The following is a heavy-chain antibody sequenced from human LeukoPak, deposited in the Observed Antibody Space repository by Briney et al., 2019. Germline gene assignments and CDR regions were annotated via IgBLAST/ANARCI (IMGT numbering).Heavy chain of an antibody. CDR3: ARDRGITVAGRGYWDFDL. D-gene: IGHD6-19*01. V-gene: IGHV4-59*01. CDR2: ISYSGST. J-gene: IGHJ2*01. Sequence: SETLSLTCTVSGGSISSYYWSWIRQPPGKGLEWMGYISYSGSTNYNPSLKSRVTISLDTSKNQVSLKLSSVTAADTAVYYCARDRGITVAGRGYWDFDLWGRGTLVTVSS. CDR1: GGSISSYY.